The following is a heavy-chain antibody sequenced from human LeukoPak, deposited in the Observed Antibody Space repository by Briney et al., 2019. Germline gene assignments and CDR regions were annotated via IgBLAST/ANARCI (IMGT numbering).Heavy chain of an antibody. D-gene: IGHD3-10*01. CDR3: ARGRVRGVINNFDY. V-gene: IGHV4-59*01. Sequence: SETLSLTCTVSGGSISSYYWSWIRQPPGKGLGWIGYIYYSGSTNYNPSLKSRVTISVDTSKNQFSLKLSSVTAADTAVYYCARGRVRGVINNFDYWGQGTLVTVSS. CDR2: IYYSGST. J-gene: IGHJ4*02. CDR1: GGSISSYY.